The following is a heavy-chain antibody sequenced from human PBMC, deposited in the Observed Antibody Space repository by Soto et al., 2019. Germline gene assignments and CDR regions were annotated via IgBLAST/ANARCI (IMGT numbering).Heavy chain of an antibody. V-gene: IGHV1-69*06. CDR1: GGTFSSYA. J-gene: IGHJ6*02. CDR2: IIPIFGTA. CDR3: ARSEGYSLNYYYGMDV. D-gene: IGHD5-18*01. Sequence: ASVKVSCKASGGTFSSYAISWVRQAPGQGLEWMGGIIPIFGTANYAQKFQGRVTITADKSTSTAYMGLSSLRSEDTAVYYCARSEGYSLNYYYGMDVWGQGTTVTVSS.